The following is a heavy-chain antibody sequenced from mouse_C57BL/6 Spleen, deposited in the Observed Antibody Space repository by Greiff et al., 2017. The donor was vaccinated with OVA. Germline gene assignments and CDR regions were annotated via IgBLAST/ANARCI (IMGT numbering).Heavy chain of an antibody. V-gene: IGHV2-2*01. Sequence: VQLVESGPGLVQPSQSLSITCTVSGFSLTSYGVHWVRQSPGKGLEWLGVIWSGGSTDYNAAFISRLSISKDNSKSQVFFKMNSLQADDTAIYYCARGTGRYFDVWGTGTTVTVSS. CDR3: ARGTGRYFDV. CDR2: IWSGGST. D-gene: IGHD4-1*01. CDR1: GFSLTSYG. J-gene: IGHJ1*03.